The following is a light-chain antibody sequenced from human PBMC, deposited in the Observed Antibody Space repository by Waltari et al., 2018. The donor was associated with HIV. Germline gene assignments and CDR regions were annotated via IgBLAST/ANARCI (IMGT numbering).Light chain of an antibody. CDR2: QDS. J-gene: IGLJ2*01. CDR3: QAWDSSTVV. V-gene: IGLV3-1*01. Sequence: SYDLTQPPSVSVSPGQTASITCSGDKLGDKYACWYQQKPGQSPVLVIFQDSKRPSGIPERFSGSNSGNTPTLTISGTQAMDEADYYCQAWDSSTVVFGGGTKLTVL. CDR1: KLGDKY.